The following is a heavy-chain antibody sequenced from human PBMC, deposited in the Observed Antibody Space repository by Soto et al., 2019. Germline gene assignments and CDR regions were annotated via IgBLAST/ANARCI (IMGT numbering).Heavy chain of an antibody. Sequence: EVQLVESGGGLVQPGGSRRLSFAGSGFIFSIYGMHWVRQAPGKGLEWVARIDHDGPTDYADSVRGRFTISRDNAENTLYLQMNSLRPEDTAVYYCVRDSHGDYWGQGTLVTVSS. V-gene: IGHV3-74*01. CDR1: GFIFSIYG. CDR3: VRDSHGDY. J-gene: IGHJ4*02. CDR2: IDHDGPT.